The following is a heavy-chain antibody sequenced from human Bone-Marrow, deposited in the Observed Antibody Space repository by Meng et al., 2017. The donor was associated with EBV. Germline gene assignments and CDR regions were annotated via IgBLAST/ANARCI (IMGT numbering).Heavy chain of an antibody. J-gene: IGHJ2*01. Sequence: EVQLVESGGGLVKPGGSLRLACPASGFTLSSYSMNWVRQAQGKGLEWVSSISSSSSDIYYADSVKGRFTISSDNAKNSLYLQMNSLRAEDTAVYYCASWGSGSYYLGIRENWFFDIWGRGTLVTVSS. CDR1: GFTLSSYS. CDR3: ASWGSGSYYLGIRENWFFDI. V-gene: IGHV3-21*01. D-gene: IGHD3-10*01. CDR2: ISSSSSDI.